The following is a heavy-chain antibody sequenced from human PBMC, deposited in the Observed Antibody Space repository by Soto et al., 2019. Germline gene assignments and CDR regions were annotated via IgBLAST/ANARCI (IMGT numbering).Heavy chain of an antibody. CDR3: AKDKIRWDYYYYYGMDV. CDR2: ISYDGSNK. D-gene: IGHD1-26*01. CDR1: GFTFSSYG. Sequence: QVQLVESGGCVVQPGRSLRLSCAASGFTFSSYGMHWVRQAPGKGLEWVAVISYDGSNKYYADSVKGRFTISRDNYKNTLYLQMNRLRAEDTAVYYCAKDKIRWDYYYYYGMDVWGQGTTVTVSS. J-gene: IGHJ6*02. V-gene: IGHV3-30*18.